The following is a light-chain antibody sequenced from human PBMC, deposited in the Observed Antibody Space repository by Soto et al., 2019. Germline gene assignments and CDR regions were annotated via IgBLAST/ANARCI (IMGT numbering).Light chain of an antibody. CDR3: SSYAGSNNYV. CDR2: EGT. CDR1: SSYVVNDLL. V-gene: IGLV2-14*02. Sequence: QSVLTQPASVSGSPGQSITISCTGTSSYVVNDLLVSWYQQQPGKATKLMIYEGTKRPAGVSYRFSGSKSGNTDSLTVSGLQAEDEADYYCSSYAGSNNYVFGTGTKVTVL. J-gene: IGLJ1*01.